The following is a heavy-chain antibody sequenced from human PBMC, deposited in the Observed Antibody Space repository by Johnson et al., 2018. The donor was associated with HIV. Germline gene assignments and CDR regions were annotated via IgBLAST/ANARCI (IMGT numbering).Heavy chain of an antibody. D-gene: IGHD2-15*01. Sequence: VRQVPGKGLVWVSDINWTGGSTGYADSVKGRFTISRDNAKKSLYLQMNSLRAEDTALYYCARVVVVVATVRVGAFDIWGQGTMVTVSS. CDR2: INWTGGST. V-gene: IGHV3-20*03. J-gene: IGHJ3*02. CDR3: ARVVVVVATVRVGAFDI.